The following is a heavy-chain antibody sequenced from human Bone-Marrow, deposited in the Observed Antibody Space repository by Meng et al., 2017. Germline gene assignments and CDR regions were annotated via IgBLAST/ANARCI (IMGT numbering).Heavy chain of an antibody. CDR2: IYYSGST. J-gene: IGHJ6*02. V-gene: IGHV4-39*07. Sequence: ESLKISCTVSGGSISSSSYYWGWIRQPPGKGLEWIGSIYYSGSTYYNPSLKSRVTISVDTSKNQFSLKLSSVTAADTAIYYCARWPMVRGVIQGDVWGQGTMVTVSS. CDR3: ARWPMVRGVIQGDV. D-gene: IGHD3-10*01. CDR1: GGSISSSSYY.